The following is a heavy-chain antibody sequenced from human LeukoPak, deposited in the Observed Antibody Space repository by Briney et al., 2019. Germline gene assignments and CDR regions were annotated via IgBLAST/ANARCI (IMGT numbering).Heavy chain of an antibody. V-gene: IGHV1-69*04. D-gene: IGHD2-2*01. Sequence: GASVKVSCKASGGTFSSYAISWVRQAPGQGLAWMGRIIPILGIANYAQKFQGRVTITADKSTSTAYMELSSLRSEDTAVYYCARGPQRQYCSSTSCLPYYFDYWGQGTLVTVSS. CDR1: GGTFSSYA. CDR2: IIPILGIA. J-gene: IGHJ4*02. CDR3: ARGPQRQYCSSTSCLPYYFDY.